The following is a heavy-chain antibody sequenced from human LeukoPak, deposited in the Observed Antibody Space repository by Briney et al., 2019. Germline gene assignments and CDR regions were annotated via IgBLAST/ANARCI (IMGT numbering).Heavy chain of an antibody. D-gene: IGHD3-22*01. CDR3: AKDFSVYYYDSRVLDY. Sequence: GGSLRLSCAASGFLFSTCGMHWVRQAPGKGLEWVAFIRYDGSNKYYADSVKGRFTISRDNSKKMLYLQMNSLRPEDTAVYYCAKDFSVYYYDSRVLDYWGQGTLVTVSS. V-gene: IGHV3-30*02. CDR2: IRYDGSNK. CDR1: GFLFSTCG. J-gene: IGHJ4*02.